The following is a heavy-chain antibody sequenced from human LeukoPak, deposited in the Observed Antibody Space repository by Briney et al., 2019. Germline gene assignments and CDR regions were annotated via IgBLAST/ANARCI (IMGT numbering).Heavy chain of an antibody. CDR2: INHSGST. V-gene: IGHV4-34*01. D-gene: IGHD6-6*01. Sequence: SETLSLTCADYGGSFSGYYSSWIRQPPGKGLEWIGEINHSGSTNYNPHLKSRVTISVDTSKRQFSLTLSSVTAADTAVYYCAIVACIAARPRGWFDPWGQGTLVTVS. CDR3: AIVACIAARPRGWFDP. CDR1: GGSFSGYY. J-gene: IGHJ5*02.